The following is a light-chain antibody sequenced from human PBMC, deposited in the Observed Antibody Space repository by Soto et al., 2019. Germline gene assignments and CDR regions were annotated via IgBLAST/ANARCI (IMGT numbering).Light chain of an antibody. J-gene: IGKJ1*01. CDR1: QSISSY. Sequence: DIVLTQSPATLSLSPGERATLSCRASQSISSYLAWYQQKPGQAPRLLIYDASNRATGIPARFSGSGSGTDFTLTISSLEPEDFAVYYCQQRRNWPTFGRGTKVEIK. CDR2: DAS. V-gene: IGKV3-11*01. CDR3: QQRRNWPT.